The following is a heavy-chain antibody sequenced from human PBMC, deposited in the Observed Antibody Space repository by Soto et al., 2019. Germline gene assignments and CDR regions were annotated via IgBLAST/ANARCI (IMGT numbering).Heavy chain of an antibody. CDR1: GFTVSSNY. D-gene: IGHD3-22*01. V-gene: IGHV3-66*01. J-gene: IGHJ3*02. CDR3: ARELGNYYDSSGYYYPGAFDI. Sequence: EVQLLESGGGLVQPGGSLRLSCAASGFTVSSNYMSWVRQAPGKGLEWVSVIYSGGSTYYADSVKGRFTISRDNSKNTLYLQMNSLRAEDTAVYYCARELGNYYDSSGYYYPGAFDIWGQGTMVTVSS. CDR2: IYSGGST.